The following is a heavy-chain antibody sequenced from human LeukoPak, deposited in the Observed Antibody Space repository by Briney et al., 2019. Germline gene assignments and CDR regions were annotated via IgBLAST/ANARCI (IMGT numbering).Heavy chain of an antibody. J-gene: IGHJ3*02. CDR3: ARAPSGAATHAFDI. V-gene: IGHV1-18*01. CDR1: GYTFTSYG. CDR2: ISAYNGNT. Sequence: ASVKVSCKASGYTFTSYGISWVRQAPGQGLEWMGWISAYNGNTNYAQKLQGRVTMTTDTSTSTAYMELRSLRPDDTAVYYCARAPSGAATHAFDIWGQGTMVTVSS. D-gene: IGHD2-15*01.